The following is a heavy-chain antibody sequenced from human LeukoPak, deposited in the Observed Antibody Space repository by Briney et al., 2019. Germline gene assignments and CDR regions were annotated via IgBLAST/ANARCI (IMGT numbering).Heavy chain of an antibody. J-gene: IGHJ3*02. CDR3: AQGNLLWFGETSGPFDI. Sequence: GGSLRLSCAASGFTFSSYAMSWVRQAPGKGLEWVANIKQDGSEKYYVDSVKGRFTISRDNAKNSLYLQMNSLRAEDTAVYYCAQGNLLWFGETSGPFDIWGQGTMVTVSS. D-gene: IGHD3-10*01. CDR2: IKQDGSEK. V-gene: IGHV3-7*01. CDR1: GFTFSSYA.